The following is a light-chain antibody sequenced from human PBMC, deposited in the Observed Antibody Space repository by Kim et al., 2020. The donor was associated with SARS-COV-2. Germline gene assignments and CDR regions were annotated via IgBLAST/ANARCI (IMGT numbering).Light chain of an antibody. CDR1: PGGRGC. V-gene: IGKV3-11*01. J-gene: IGKJ4*01. Sequence: AGESAALACGARPGGRGCVGWYQHKPGQGPRLLSYDASNRATGIPDRFSGSGSGTDFTLTISSLEPEDFAIYYCQQRNNWPPAVTFGGGTKVDIK. CDR3: QQRNNWPPAVT. CDR2: DAS.